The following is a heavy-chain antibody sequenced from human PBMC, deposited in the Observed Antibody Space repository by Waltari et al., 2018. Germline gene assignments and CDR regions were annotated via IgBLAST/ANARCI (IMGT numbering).Heavy chain of an antibody. CDR1: GGSISPTYN. Sequence: QLQLQESGPGLVMPSETLSLPCPASGGSISPTYNWGWIRQPPGKGLEWMGNMQYRGSTFYNPSLKSRVTISLDTSKNQFSLRLSSVGAADTAVYFCGRIAFGDDGGYFQHWGQGTLVTVSS. CDR3: GRIAFGDDGGYFQH. J-gene: IGHJ1*01. D-gene: IGHD4-17*01. CDR2: MQYRGST. V-gene: IGHV4-39*01.